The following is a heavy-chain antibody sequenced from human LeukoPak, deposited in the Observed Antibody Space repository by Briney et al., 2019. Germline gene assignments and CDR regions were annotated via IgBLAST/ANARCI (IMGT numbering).Heavy chain of an antibody. V-gene: IGHV3-30*18. Sequence: PGGSLRLSCAASGFTFSSYGMHWVRQAPGEGLEWVAVISYDGSNKYYADSVKGRFTISRDNSKNTLYLQMNSLRAEDTAVYYCAKRGEYYYDSSGYGDAFDIWGQGTMVTVSS. CDR3: AKRGEYYYDSSGYGDAFDI. CDR1: GFTFSSYG. J-gene: IGHJ3*02. CDR2: ISYDGSNK. D-gene: IGHD3-22*01.